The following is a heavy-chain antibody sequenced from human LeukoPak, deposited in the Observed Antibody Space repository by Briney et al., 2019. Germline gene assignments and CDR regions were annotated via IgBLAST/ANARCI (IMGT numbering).Heavy chain of an antibody. CDR3: ARVYCSGGSCSTGDYFDY. Sequence: PGGSLRLSCAASGFTFSSYRMNWVRQAPGKGLEWVSYISSSSSTIYYADSVKGRFTISRDNAKNSPYLQMNSLRAEDTAVYYCARVYCSGGSCSTGDYFDYWGQGTLVTVSS. V-gene: IGHV3-48*01. J-gene: IGHJ4*02. D-gene: IGHD2-15*01. CDR1: GFTFSSYR. CDR2: ISSSSSTI.